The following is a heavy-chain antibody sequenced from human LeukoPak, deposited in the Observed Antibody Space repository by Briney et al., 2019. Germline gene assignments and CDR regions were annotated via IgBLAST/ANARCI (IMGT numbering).Heavy chain of an antibody. D-gene: IGHD6-6*01. CDR2: IIPIFGTA. CDR3: ARGQLVPRYYYYGMDV. V-gene: IGHV1-69*13. J-gene: IGHJ6*02. Sequence: GASVNVSCKASGYTFSSYAISWVRQAPGQGLEWMGGIIPIFGTANYAQKFQGRVTITADESTSTAYMELSSLRSEDTAVYYCARGQLVPRYYYYGMDVWGQGTTVTVSS. CDR1: GYTFSSYA.